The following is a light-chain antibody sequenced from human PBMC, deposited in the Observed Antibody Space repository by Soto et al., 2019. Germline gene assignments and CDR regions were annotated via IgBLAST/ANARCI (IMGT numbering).Light chain of an antibody. CDR2: DVS. J-gene: IGLJ1*01. Sequence: QSVLTQPASVSGSPGQSITISYTGTSSDVGGYNYVSWYQHHPGKVPKLMIFDVSNRPSGVSNRFSGSKSGNTASLTISGLQPEDEADYYCSSYTTSNTRQIVFGTGTKVTVL. V-gene: IGLV2-14*03. CDR1: SSDVGGYNY. CDR3: SSYTTSNTRQIV.